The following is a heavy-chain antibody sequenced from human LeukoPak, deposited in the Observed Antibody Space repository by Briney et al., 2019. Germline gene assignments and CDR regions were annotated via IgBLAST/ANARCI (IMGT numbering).Heavy chain of an antibody. CDR1: GFTFSDYY. V-gene: IGHV3-11*01. D-gene: IGHD1-26*01. CDR2: ISSSGSTI. J-gene: IGHJ4*02. CDR3: ARVRWELLGGLGIFDY. Sequence: GGSLRLSCAASGFTFSDYYMSWIRQAPGKGLEWVSYISSSGSTIYYADSVKGRFTISRDNAKNSLYLQMNSLRAEDTAAYYCARVRWELLGGLGIFDYWGQGTLVTVSS.